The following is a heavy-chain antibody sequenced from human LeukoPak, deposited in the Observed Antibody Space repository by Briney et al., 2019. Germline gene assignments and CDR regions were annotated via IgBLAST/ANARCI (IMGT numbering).Heavy chain of an antibody. CDR3: ARPQTRWGSVDY. D-gene: IGHD7-27*01. CDR2: IDPSDSYA. J-gene: IGHJ4*02. Sequence: GESLKISCKGSGYSFTSYWISWVRQMPGKGLEWMGRIDPSDSYANYSPSYQGHVTIPADKSISTAYLQWSSLKASDTAMYYCARPQTRWGSVDYWGQGTLVTVSS. V-gene: IGHV5-10-1*01. CDR1: GYSFTSYW.